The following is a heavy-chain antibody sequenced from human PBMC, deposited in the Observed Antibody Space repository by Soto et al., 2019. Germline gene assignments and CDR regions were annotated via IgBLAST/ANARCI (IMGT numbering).Heavy chain of an antibody. CDR2: IWYDESNR. CDR3: VRGVYYDYSELDFDY. CDR1: GFSFSRYG. J-gene: IGHJ4*02. Sequence: QVQLVESGGGVVRPGRSLRLSCAASGFSFSRYGMHWVRQAPGKGLEWVAVIWYDESNRKYADSVKGRFTISRDNSRHTVSLQLNSLRAEDTAVYYCVRGVYYDYSELDFDYWGQGTLVTVSS. D-gene: IGHD3-22*01. V-gene: IGHV3-33*01.